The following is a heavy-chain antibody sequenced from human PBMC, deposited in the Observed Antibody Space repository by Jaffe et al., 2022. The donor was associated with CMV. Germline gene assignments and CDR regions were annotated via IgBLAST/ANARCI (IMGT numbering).Heavy chain of an antibody. CDR1: GFSFSSYW. CDR2: IKEDGSEK. CDR3: ARVMGSGSYYPVHYYYYNMDV. D-gene: IGHD3-10*01. Sequence: EVQLVESGGGLVQPGGSLRLTCAASGFSFSSYWMSWVRQAPGKGLEWVANIKEDGSEKYYVDSEKGRFTISRDNAKNSLYLQMNSLRVEDTAVYYCARVMGSGSYYPVHYYYYNMDVWGQGTTVTVSS. J-gene: IGHJ6*02. V-gene: IGHV3-7*01.